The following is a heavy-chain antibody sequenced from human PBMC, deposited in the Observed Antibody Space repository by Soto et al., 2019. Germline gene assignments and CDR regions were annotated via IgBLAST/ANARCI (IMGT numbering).Heavy chain of an antibody. V-gene: IGHV2-5*01. CDR2: IYWNDDK. CDR1: GFSLDTGAVG. J-gene: IGHJ5*02. D-gene: IGHD6-25*01. Sequence: SGPTLVNPTQTLTLTCTFSGFSLDTGAVGVGWIRQPPGKALEWVALIYWNDDKRYSPSLNSRLTITKNTSKNQVVLTMTDMEPVDTATNDCLPRNLVSARHGGDPGGQGILVTFS. CDR3: LPRNLVSARHGGDP.